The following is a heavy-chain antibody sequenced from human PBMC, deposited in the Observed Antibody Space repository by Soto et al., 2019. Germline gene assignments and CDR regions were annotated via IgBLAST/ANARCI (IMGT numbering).Heavy chain of an antibody. J-gene: IGHJ6*02. D-gene: IGHD1-26*01. CDR1: GGTFSSYA. V-gene: IGHV1-69*06. Sequence: QVQLVQSGAEVKKPGSSVKVSCKASGGTFSSYAISWVRQAPGQGLEWMGGIIPIFGTANYAQKFQGRVTSTADKSTSTAYMELSSLRSEDTAVYYCARTVGATLGYYYYGMDVWGQGTTVTVSS. CDR2: IIPIFGTA. CDR3: ARTVGATLGYYYYGMDV.